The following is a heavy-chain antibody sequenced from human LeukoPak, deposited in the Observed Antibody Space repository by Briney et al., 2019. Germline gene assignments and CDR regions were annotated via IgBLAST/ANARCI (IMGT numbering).Heavy chain of an antibody. D-gene: IGHD6-13*01. V-gene: IGHV3-9*01. J-gene: IGHJ4*02. CDR1: GFNFDDYA. CDR3: AKDSSGFSSSWYPFDH. Sequence: PGGSLRLSCAASGFNFDDYAMHWVRQAPGKGLEWVSGISWHSGSIGYADSVKGRFTISRDNAENSLYLQMNSLRPEDTALYYCAKDSSGFSSSWYPFDHWGQGTLVTVSS. CDR2: ISWHSGSI.